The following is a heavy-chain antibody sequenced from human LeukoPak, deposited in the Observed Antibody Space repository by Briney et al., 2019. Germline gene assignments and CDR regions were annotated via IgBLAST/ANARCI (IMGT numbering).Heavy chain of an antibody. D-gene: IGHD3-22*01. CDR2: IYSGGST. J-gene: IGHJ4*02. V-gene: IGHV3-53*01. Sequence: PGGSLRLSCAASGFTFSNYAMSWVRQAPGKGLEWVSVIYSGGSTYYADSVKGRFTISRDNSKNTLYLQMNSLRAEDTAVYYCARGQYYDSSGYTDYWGQGTLVTVSS. CDR3: ARGQYYDSSGYTDY. CDR1: GFTFSNYA.